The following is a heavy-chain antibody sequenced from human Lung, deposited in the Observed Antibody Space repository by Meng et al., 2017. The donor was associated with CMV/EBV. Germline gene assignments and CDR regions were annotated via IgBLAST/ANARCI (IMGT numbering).Heavy chain of an antibody. CDR3: AKDLSTSTNCPRH. CDR2: IRYDGSNK. D-gene: IGHD2-2*01. Sequence: GGSLRLSCAASGFSFSSYGMHWVRQAPGKGLEWVAFIRYDGSNKYYADSVNARFTISRDNSKSTVSLQMNSLRPEDTAVYYCAKDLSTSTNCPRHWGQGTXVTVSS. CDR1: GFSFSSYG. J-gene: IGHJ4*02. V-gene: IGHV3-30*02.